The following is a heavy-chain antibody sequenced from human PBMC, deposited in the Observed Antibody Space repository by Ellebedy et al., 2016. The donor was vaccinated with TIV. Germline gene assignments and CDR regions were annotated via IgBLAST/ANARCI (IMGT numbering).Heavy chain of an antibody. Sequence: AASVKVSCKASGYTLSGYGFTWVRQAPGQGLEWLGWISAHNGDTTYARTFQGRVSMTIDTYTKTAYLQLSRLRSYDTAVYYCARAYYYDSGGYPQGDYWGQGTLVTVSS. V-gene: IGHV1-18*01. CDR1: GYTLSGYG. D-gene: IGHD3-22*01. CDR2: ISAHNGDT. CDR3: ARAYYYDSGGYPQGDY. J-gene: IGHJ4*02.